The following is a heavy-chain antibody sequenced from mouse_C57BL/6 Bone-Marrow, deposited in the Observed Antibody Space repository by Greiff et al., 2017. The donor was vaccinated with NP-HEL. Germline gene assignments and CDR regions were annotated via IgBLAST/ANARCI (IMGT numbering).Heavy chain of an antibody. V-gene: IGHV5-9-1*02. CDR3: TRAYYSNYS. Sequence: EVQRVESGEGLVKPGGSLKLSCAASGFTFSSYAMSWVRQTPETRLEWVAYISSGGDYIYYADTVKGRFTISRDNARNTLYLQMSSLKSEDTAMYYCTRAYYSNYSWGQGTLVTVSA. D-gene: IGHD2-5*01. CDR2: ISSGGDYI. J-gene: IGHJ3*01. CDR1: GFTFSSYA.